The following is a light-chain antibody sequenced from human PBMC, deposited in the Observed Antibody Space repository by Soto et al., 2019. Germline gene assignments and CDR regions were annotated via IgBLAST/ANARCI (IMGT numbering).Light chain of an antibody. CDR3: GTLDSSRRVV. J-gene: IGLJ2*01. V-gene: IGLV1-51*02. CDR1: SSNIGNNY. Sequence: QAVVTQPPSVSAAPGQKVTISCSGSSSNIGNNYVSWYQQLPGTAPKLLIYENNKRPSGIPDRFSGSKSGTSATLGITGLQTGDEADYYCGTLDSSRRVVFGGGTKLTVL. CDR2: ENN.